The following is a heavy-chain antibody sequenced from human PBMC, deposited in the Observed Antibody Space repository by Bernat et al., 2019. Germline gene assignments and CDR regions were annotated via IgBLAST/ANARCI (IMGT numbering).Heavy chain of an antibody. CDR2: IKSKSDGGTT. J-gene: IGHJ4*02. CDR1: GFTFSNAW. Sequence: EVQLMESGGGLVKPGGSLRLFCAASGFTFSNAWMNWFRQAPGKGLEWVGHIKSKSDGGTTDYAAPVKGRLTISRDDSKNILYLEMNSLKTEDTAVYYCTTGPTFGGGDGYWGQGTLVTVSS. V-gene: IGHV3-15*07. CDR3: TTGPTFGGGDGY. D-gene: IGHD3-10*01.